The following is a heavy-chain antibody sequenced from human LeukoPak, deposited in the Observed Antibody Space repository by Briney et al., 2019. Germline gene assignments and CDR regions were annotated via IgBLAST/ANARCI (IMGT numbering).Heavy chain of an antibody. CDR2: ISYDGSNK. V-gene: IGHV3-30*18. CDR1: GFTFSSYG. CDR3: AKDKYYFDY. Sequence: GRSLRLSCAASGFTFSSYGMHWVRQAPGKGLEWVAVISYDGSNKYYADSVKGRFTISRDNSKNTLYLQMNSLRAEDTAVYYCAKDKYYFDYWGQGTLVTVSS. J-gene: IGHJ4*02.